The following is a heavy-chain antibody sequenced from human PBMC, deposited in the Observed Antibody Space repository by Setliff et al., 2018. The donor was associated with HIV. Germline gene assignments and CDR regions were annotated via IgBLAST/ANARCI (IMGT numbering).Heavy chain of an antibody. CDR2: ISAYDGNT. CDR1: GYTFTSYG. D-gene: IGHD6-13*01. CDR3: ARRVQGSNWYSQYYYYYIDV. J-gene: IGHJ6*03. V-gene: IGHV1-18*01. Sequence: ASVKVSCKASGYTFTSYGISWVRQAPGQGLEWMGWISAYDGNTNNAKKLQGRVTMTTDTSTSTAYMELRSLRSDDAAVYYCARRVQGSNWYSQYYYYYIDVWGKGTTVTVSS.